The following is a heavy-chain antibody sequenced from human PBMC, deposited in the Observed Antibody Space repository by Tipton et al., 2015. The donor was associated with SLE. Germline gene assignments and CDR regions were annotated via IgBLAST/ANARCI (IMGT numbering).Heavy chain of an antibody. CDR1: GESFNGYF. Sequence: TLSLTCAVYGESFNGYFWTWIRQPPGKGLEWIAEIIHSGVTNYNPSLRSRVTISVDMSKNQVSLKLSSVTAADTAVYYCARDQASLGLDFWGQGTLVTVSS. J-gene: IGHJ4*02. CDR2: IIHSGVT. V-gene: IGHV4-34*12. CDR3: ARDQASLGLDF.